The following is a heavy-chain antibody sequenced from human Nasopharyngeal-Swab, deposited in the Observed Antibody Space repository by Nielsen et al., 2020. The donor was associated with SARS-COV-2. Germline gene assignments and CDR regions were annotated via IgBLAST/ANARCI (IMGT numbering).Heavy chain of an antibody. CDR3: ARDLTYYYDGSGYYRYGMDV. V-gene: IGHV4-59*01. CDR1: GGSISSYY. CDR2: IYYSGST. Sequence: SETLSLTCTVSGGSISSYYWSWIRQPPGKGLEWIGYIYYSGSTNYNPSLKSRVTISVDTSKNQFSLKLSSVTAADTAVYYCARDLTYYYDGSGYYRYGMDVWGQGTTVTVSS. J-gene: IGHJ6*02. D-gene: IGHD3-22*01.